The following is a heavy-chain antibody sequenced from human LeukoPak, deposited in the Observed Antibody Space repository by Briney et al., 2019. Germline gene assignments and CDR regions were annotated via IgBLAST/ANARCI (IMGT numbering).Heavy chain of an antibody. CDR2: IYYSGST. J-gene: IGHJ4*02. D-gene: IGHD3-22*01. V-gene: IGHV4-39*01. CDR3: AGLVGRYSSGLYYYYFDY. Sequence: SETLSLTCTVSGGSISSSSYYWGWIRQPPGKGLEWIGSIYYSGSTYYNPSLKSRVTISVDTSKNQFSLKLSSVTAADTAVYYCAGLVGRYSSGLYYYYFDYWGQGTLVTVSS. CDR1: GGSISSSSYY.